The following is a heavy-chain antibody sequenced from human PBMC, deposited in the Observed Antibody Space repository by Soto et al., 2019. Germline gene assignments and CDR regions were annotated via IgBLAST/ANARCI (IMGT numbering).Heavy chain of an antibody. D-gene: IGHD3-10*01. CDR3: ATRRYYYGSGSYYYFDY. V-gene: IGHV4-34*01. J-gene: IGHJ4*02. CDR1: GGSFSGYY. Sequence: SETLSLTCAVYGGSFSGYYWSWIRQPPGKGLEWIGEINHSGSTNYNPSLKSRVTISVDTSKNQFSLKLSSVSAADTAVYYCATRRYYYGSGSYYYFDYWGQGTLVTVSS. CDR2: INHSGST.